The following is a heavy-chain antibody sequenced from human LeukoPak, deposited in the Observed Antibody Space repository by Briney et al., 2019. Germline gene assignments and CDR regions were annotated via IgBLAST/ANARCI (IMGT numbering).Heavy chain of an antibody. CDR1: GYTFTSYG. J-gene: IGHJ4*02. CDR2: ISAYNGNT. D-gene: IGHD3-22*01. Sequence: GASVKVSCKASGYTFTSYGISWVRQAPGQGLEWMGWISAYNGNTNYAQKLQGRVTMTTDTSTSTAYMELRSLRSDDTAVYYCARGHYYDSSGTWGYWGQGTLVTVSS. CDR3: ARGHYYDSSGTWGY. V-gene: IGHV1-18*01.